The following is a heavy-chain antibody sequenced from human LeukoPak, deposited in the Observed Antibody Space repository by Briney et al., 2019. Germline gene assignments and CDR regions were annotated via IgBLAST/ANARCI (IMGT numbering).Heavy chain of an antibody. J-gene: IGHJ4*02. Sequence: PGRSLRLSCAASGFTFSSYGMHWVRQAPGKGLEWVAVISYDGSNKYYADSVKGRFTISRDNSKNTLYLQMNSLRAEDTAVYYCARPLGSYSGSPWDFDYWGQGTLVTVSS. V-gene: IGHV3-30*19. CDR3: ARPLGSYSGSPWDFDY. CDR2: ISYDGSNK. CDR1: GFTFSSYG. D-gene: IGHD1-26*01.